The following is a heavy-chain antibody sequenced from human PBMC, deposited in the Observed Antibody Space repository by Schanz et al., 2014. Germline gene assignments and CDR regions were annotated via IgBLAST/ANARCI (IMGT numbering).Heavy chain of an antibody. CDR3: ARDKGGYYPFDY. Sequence: EVQLVESGGGLVQPGGSLTLSCAASGFTFSSYLMSWVRQAPGKGLEWVSVIYSDGRTYYGDSVKGRFTISRDNSKNTLYLQMNSLRDEDTAMYYCARDKGGYYPFDYWGQGTLVTVSS. CDR1: GFTFSSYL. V-gene: IGHV3-66*01. J-gene: IGHJ4*02. D-gene: IGHD3-3*01. CDR2: IYSDGRT.